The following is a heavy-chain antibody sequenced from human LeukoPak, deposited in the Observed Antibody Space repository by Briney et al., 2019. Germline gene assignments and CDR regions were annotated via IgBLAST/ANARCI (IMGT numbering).Heavy chain of an antibody. V-gene: IGHV4-31*03. D-gene: IGHD2-2*01. Sequence: PSETLSLTCTVSGGSISSGGYYWSWIRQHPGKGLEWIGYIYYSGSTYYNPSLKSRVTISVDTSKNQFSLKLNSLTAADTAVYYCARAVGYCSSTNCPRAYFFDDWGRGTLVTVSS. CDR2: IYYSGST. CDR3: ARAVGYCSSTNCPRAYFFDD. J-gene: IGHJ4*02. CDR1: GGSISSGGYY.